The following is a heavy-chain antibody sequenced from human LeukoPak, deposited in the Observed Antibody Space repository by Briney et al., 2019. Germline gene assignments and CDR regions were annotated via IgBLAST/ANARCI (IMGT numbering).Heavy chain of an antibody. V-gene: IGHV1-69*13. D-gene: IGHD3-22*01. CDR2: SIPIFGTA. J-gene: IGHJ6*02. CDR1: GGTFSSYA. Sequence: SVKVSCKASGGTFSSYAISWVRQAPGQGLEWMGGSIPIFGTANYAQKFQGRVTITADESTSTAYMELSSLRSEDTAVYYCARDVARDSSGYYPPKESYYGMDVWGQGTTVTVSS. CDR3: ARDVARDSSGYYPPKESYYGMDV.